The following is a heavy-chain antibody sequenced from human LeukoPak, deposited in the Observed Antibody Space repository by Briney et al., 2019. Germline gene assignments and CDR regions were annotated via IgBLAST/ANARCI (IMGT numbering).Heavy chain of an antibody. CDR1: GYTFTDYH. Sequence: ASVNVSFKASGYTFTDYHIYWVRQAPGQGLEWMGWINPDSGGTSYGQKFQGRVSLTRDTSISTDYMELSSLTSDDAAIYYCASDNSKMRDNGFDMWGQGTMVTVSS. CDR3: ASDNSKMRDNGFDM. J-gene: IGHJ3*02. D-gene: IGHD1-20*01. V-gene: IGHV1-2*02. CDR2: INPDSGGT.